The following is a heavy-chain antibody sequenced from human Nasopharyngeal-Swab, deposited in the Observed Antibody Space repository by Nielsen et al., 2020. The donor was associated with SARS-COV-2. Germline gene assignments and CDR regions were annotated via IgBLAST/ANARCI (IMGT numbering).Heavy chain of an antibody. V-gene: IGHV3-48*04. J-gene: IGHJ6*03. CDR2: ISSTSSTI. CDR3: ARGQKGSGSYWSRSYFYMDV. Sequence: GESLKISCAASSNYAMHWVRPAPGKGLEWVSYISSTSSTIYYADSGKGRFTMSRDNAKTSLYLQMNSLRAEDTAMYYCARGQKGSGSYWSRSYFYMDVWGKGTTVTVSS. CDR1: SNYA. D-gene: IGHD3-10*01.